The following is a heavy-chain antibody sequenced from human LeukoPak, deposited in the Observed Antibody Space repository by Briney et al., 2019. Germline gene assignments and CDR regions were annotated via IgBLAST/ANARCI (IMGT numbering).Heavy chain of an antibody. CDR3: ARRIAVAGDGAYYGMDV. D-gene: IGHD6-19*01. CDR1: GYSFTSYW. J-gene: IGHJ6*02. V-gene: IGHV5-51*01. Sequence: GESLKISCKGSGYSFTSYWIGRVRQMPGKGLEWMGIIYPGDSDTRYSPSFQGQVTISADKSISTAYLQWSSLKASDTAIYYCARRIAVAGDGAYYGMDVWGQGTTVTVSS. CDR2: IYPGDSDT.